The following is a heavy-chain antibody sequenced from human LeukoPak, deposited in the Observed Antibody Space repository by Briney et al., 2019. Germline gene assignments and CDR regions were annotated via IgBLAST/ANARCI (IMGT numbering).Heavy chain of an antibody. Sequence: ASVKVSCKASGGTFSSYAISWVRQAPGQGLEWMGGIIPIFGTANYAQKFQGRVTITADESTSTAYMELSSLRSEDTAVYYCARCYHYYDSSGYYYRFDYWGQGTLVTVSS. CDR1: GGTFSSYA. CDR3: ARCYHYYDSSGYYYRFDY. D-gene: IGHD3-22*01. J-gene: IGHJ4*02. V-gene: IGHV1-69*13. CDR2: IIPIFGTA.